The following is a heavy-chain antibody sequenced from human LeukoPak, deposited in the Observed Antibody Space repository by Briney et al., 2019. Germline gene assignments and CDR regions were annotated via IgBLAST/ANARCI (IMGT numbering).Heavy chain of an antibody. J-gene: IGHJ5*02. D-gene: IGHD2-2*01. Sequence: ASVKVACKASGYTFTSYGISWVRQAPGQGLEWMGWISAHNGNTNYAQKLQGRVTMTTDRSTSTDYMELTSLTYDDTAGYVFASGFGYCSNTSCDDGWFDRWGQGTLVTVSS. CDR2: ISAHNGNT. V-gene: IGHV1-18*01. CDR1: GYTFTSYG. CDR3: ASGFGYCSNTSCDDGWFDR.